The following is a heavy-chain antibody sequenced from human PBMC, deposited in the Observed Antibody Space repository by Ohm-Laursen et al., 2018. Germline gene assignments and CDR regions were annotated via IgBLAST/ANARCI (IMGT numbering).Heavy chain of an antibody. V-gene: IGHV4-31*03. D-gene: IGHD6-13*01. CDR2: IYYSGST. CDR1: GGSISSGGYY. Sequence: TLSLTCSVSGGSISSGGYYWSWIRQHPEKGLEWIGHIYYSGSTYYNPSLKSRVTISVDTSKNQFSLKLSSVTAADTAVYYCARGSSSYWFDPWGQGTLVTVSS. CDR3: ARGSSSYWFDP. J-gene: IGHJ5*02.